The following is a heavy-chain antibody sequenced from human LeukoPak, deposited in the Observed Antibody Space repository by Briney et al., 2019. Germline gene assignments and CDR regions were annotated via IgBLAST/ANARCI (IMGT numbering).Heavy chain of an antibody. CDR2: IYYSGST. CDR1: GGSISSGGYY. D-gene: IGHD2-2*02. Sequence: KASQTLSLTCTVSGGSISSGGYYWSWIRQHPGKGLEWIGYIYYSGSTYYNPSLKSRVTISVDTSKNQFSLKLSSVTAADTAVYYCASFGRCSSPSCYTGTKDYWGQGTLVTVSS. J-gene: IGHJ4*02. CDR3: ASFGRCSSPSCYTGTKDY. V-gene: IGHV4-31*03.